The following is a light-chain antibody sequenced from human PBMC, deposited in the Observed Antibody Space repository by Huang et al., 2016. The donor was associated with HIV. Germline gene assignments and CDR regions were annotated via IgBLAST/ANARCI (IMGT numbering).Light chain of an antibody. CDR2: KAS. CDR3: QQYNIYWT. J-gene: IGKJ1*01. Sequence: DIQMTQSPSTLSASVGDRVNITCRASQSISSWLAWYHQKPGKAPKLLIYKASSLESRVPSRFSGSVSGTEFTLTISRLQPYDFATYYCQQYNIYWTFGQGTKVEIK. CDR1: QSISSW. V-gene: IGKV1-5*03.